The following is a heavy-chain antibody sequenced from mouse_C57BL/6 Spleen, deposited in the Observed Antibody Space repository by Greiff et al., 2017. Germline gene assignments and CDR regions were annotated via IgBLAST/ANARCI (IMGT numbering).Heavy chain of an antibody. Sequence: QVQLQQPGTELVKPGASVKLSCKASGYTFTSYWMHWVKQRPGPGLEWIGNINPSNGGTNYNEKFKSKATLTVDKPSSTAYMQLSSLTSEDSAVYYCARWEWYYDDGGVDFDYWGQGTTLTVSS. V-gene: IGHV1-53*01. J-gene: IGHJ2*01. D-gene: IGHD2-4*01. CDR3: ARWEWYYDDGGVDFDY. CDR2: INPSNGGT. CDR1: GYTFTSYW.